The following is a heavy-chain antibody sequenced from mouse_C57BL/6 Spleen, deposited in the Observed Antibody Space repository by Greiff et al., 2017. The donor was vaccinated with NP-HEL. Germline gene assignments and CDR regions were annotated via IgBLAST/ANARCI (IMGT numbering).Heavy chain of an antibody. CDR2: IDPENGDT. CDR3: TTPGQDYFDY. D-gene: IGHD3-3*01. J-gene: IGHJ2*01. Sequence: EVKLQESGAELVRPGASVKLSCTASGFNIKDDYMHWVKQRPEQGLEWIGWIDPENGDTEYASKFQGKATITADTSSNTAYLQLSSLTSEDTAVYYCTTPGQDYFDYWGQGTTLTVSS. CDR1: GFNIKDDY. V-gene: IGHV14-4*01.